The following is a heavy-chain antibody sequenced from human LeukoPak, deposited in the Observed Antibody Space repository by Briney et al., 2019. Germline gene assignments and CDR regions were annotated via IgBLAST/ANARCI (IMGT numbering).Heavy chain of an antibody. CDR1: GGTFSSYA. CDR2: IIPIFGTA. Sequence: GASVKVSCKASGGTFSSYAISWVRQAPGQGLEWMGGIIPIFGTADYAQKFQGRVTITADGSTSTAYMELSSLRSEDTAVYYCARKPVPAANAFDIWGQGTMVTVSS. CDR3: ARKPVPAANAFDI. V-gene: IGHV1-69*01. D-gene: IGHD2-2*01. J-gene: IGHJ3*02.